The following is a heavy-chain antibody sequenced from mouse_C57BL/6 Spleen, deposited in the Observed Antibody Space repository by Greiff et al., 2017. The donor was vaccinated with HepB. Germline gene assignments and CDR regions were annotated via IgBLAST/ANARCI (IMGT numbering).Heavy chain of an antibody. CDR3: AVLLQAFDY. D-gene: IGHD1-1*01. V-gene: IGHV1-64*01. CDR2: IHPNSGST. Sequence: VQLQQPGAELVKPGASVKLSCKASGYTFTSYWMHWVKQRPGQGLEWIGMIHPNSGSTNYNKKFKSKATLTVDKSSSTAYMQLSSLTSDDSAVYSCAVLLQAFDYWGQGTTLTVSS. CDR1: GYTFTSYW. J-gene: IGHJ2*01.